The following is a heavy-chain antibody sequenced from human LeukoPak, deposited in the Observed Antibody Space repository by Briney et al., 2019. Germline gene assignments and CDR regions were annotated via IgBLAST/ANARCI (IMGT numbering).Heavy chain of an antibody. CDR2: ISSTTSYT. J-gene: IGHJ4*02. D-gene: IGHD3-9*01. V-gene: IGHV3-11*05. CDR1: GFTFSDYY. CDR3: ARARIDWLLVFDY. Sequence: GGSLRLSCAASGFTFSDYYMSWIRQAPGKGLEWLSYISSTTSYTDYADSVKGRFTISRDNAKNSLYLQMNSLRAEDTAVYYCARARIDWLLVFDYWGQGTLVTVSS.